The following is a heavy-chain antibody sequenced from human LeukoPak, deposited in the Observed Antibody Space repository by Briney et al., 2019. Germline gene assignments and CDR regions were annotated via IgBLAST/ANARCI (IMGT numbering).Heavy chain of an antibody. D-gene: IGHD1-26*01. J-gene: IGHJ4*02. CDR2: ISGGSISI. Sequence: GGSLRLSCAASGFSFSDYYVSWIRQAPGKGLEWVAYISGGSISIYYSESVKGRFTISRDTSENTLYLQMNSLRAEDTAVYYCAKDRGYSGNYYFDYWGQGTLVTVSS. CDR3: AKDRGYSGNYYFDY. V-gene: IGHV3-11*04. CDR1: GFSFSDYY.